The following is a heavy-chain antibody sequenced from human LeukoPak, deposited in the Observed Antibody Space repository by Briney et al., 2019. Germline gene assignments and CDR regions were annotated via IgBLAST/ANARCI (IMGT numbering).Heavy chain of an antibody. CDR1: GYTFTGYY. D-gene: IGHD4-17*01. CDR2: ISAYNGNT. J-gene: IGHJ4*02. CDR3: ARCDTPYGDLDY. Sequence: ASVKVSCKVSGYTFTGYYIHWVRQAPGQGLEWMGWISAYNGNTNYAQKLQGRVTMTTDTSTSTAYMELRSLRSDDTAVYYCARCDTPYGDLDYWGQGTLVTVSS. V-gene: IGHV1-18*04.